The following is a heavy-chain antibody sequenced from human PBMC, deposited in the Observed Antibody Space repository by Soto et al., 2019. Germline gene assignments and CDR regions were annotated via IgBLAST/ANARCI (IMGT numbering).Heavy chain of an antibody. J-gene: IGHJ4*02. CDR2: IIPILGIA. CDR3: AGTTVTAHALDY. D-gene: IGHD4-4*01. V-gene: IGHV1-69*10. Sequence: SVKVSCKASGYTFTSYGISWVRQAPGQGLEWMGGIIPILGIANYAQKFQGRVTITADKSTSTAYMELSSLRSEDTAVYYCAGTTVTAHALDYWGQGTLVTVSS. CDR1: GYTFTSYG.